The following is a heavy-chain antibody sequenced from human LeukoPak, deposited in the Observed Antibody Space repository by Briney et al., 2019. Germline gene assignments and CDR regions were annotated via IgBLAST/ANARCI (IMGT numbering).Heavy chain of an antibody. CDR2: IIPIFGTA. CDR3: AGDSDIVVVPAAIDYYYYMDV. J-gene: IGHJ6*03. Sequence: KISCKGSGYTFTSYWIGWVRQMPGKGLEWMGGIIPIFGTANYAQKYQGRVTITTDESTSTAYMELSSLRSEDTAVYYCAGDSDIVVVPAAIDYYYYMDVWGKGTTVTVSS. V-gene: IGHV1-69*05. D-gene: IGHD2-2*02. CDR1: GYTFTSYW.